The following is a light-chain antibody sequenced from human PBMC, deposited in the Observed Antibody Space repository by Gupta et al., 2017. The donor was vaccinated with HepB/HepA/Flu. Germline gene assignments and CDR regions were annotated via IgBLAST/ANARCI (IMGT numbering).Light chain of an antibody. CDR2: DNT. CDR1: RSNIGSNY. J-gene: IGLJ3*02. V-gene: IGLV1-51*01. Sequence: QSVLTQPPSVSAAPGQKVTISCSGSRSNIGSNYVAWFQQLPGTAPKLLIYDNTKRPSGIPDRFSGSKSGTSATLGITGLQTGDEADYYCGAWDDSGSAGVFGGGTKLTVL. CDR3: GAWDDSGSAGV.